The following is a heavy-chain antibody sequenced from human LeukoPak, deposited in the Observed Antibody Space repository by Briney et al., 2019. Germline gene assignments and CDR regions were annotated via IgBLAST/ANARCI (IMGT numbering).Heavy chain of an antibody. CDR1: GFTFSSYA. V-gene: IGHV3-23*01. Sequence: GGSLRLSCAASGFTFSSYAMSWVRQAPGKGLEWVSAISGSDGSTYYADSVKGRFTISRDNSKNTLYLQMNSLRAEDTAVYYCASRSISIAVAGPLQNAFDIWGQGTMVTVSS. J-gene: IGHJ3*02. CDR2: ISGSDGST. D-gene: IGHD6-19*01. CDR3: ASRSISIAVAGPLQNAFDI.